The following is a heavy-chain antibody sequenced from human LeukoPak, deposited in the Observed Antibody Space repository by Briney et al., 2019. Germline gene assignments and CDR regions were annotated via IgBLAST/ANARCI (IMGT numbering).Heavy chain of an antibody. CDR2: INPDSDVA. D-gene: IGHD3-9*01. CDR3: ARENDILTGYSIDY. Sequence: ASVKVSCKASGYTFAAYYMHWVRQAPGQGLEWMGWINPDSDVANYAQKFQGRVTMTRDTSISTAYMELSRLRSDDTAVYYCARENDILTGYSIDYWGQGTLVTVSS. J-gene: IGHJ4*02. CDR1: GYTFAAYY. V-gene: IGHV1-2*02.